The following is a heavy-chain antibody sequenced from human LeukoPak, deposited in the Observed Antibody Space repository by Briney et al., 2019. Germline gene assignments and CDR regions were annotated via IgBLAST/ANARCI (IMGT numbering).Heavy chain of an antibody. CDR3: ARDLVTVTKGFDI. Sequence: SETLPLTCAVSDFSFSSHYWTWIRQPPGKGLEWIGYISYIGSTNYNPSLKSRVTISIDTSKNQFSLKLSSVTAADTAVYYCARDLVTVTKGFDIWGQGTMVSVSS. J-gene: IGHJ3*02. V-gene: IGHV4-59*11. D-gene: IGHD4-17*01. CDR1: DFSFSSHY. CDR2: ISYIGST.